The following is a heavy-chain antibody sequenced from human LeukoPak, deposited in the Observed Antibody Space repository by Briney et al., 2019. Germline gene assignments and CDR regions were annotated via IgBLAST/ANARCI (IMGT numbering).Heavy chain of an antibody. V-gene: IGHV1-2*02. CDR3: AREESGSYPPADY. J-gene: IGHJ4*02. D-gene: IGHD1-26*01. CDR1: GYTFTGYY. CDR2: INPQSGGT. Sequence: GASVKVSCKASGYTFTGYYMHWMRQAPGQGLEWMGWINPQSGGTNYAHKFQGRVTMTRDTSISTAYVELSRLRSDDTAVYYCAREESGSYPPADYWGQGTLVTVSS.